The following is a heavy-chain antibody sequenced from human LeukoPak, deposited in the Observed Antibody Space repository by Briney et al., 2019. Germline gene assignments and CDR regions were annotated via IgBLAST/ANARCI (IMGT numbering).Heavy chain of an antibody. CDR1: GYTFTGYY. CDR2: INPNSGGT. CDR3: AIGIAAAGAPIDY. J-gene: IGHJ4*02. Sequence: ASVTVSCKASGYTFTGYYMHWVRQAPGQGLEWMGWINPNSGGTNYAQKFQGRVTMTRDTSISTAYMELSRLRSDDTAVYYCAIGIAAAGAPIDYWGQGTLVTVSS. V-gene: IGHV1-2*02. D-gene: IGHD6-13*01.